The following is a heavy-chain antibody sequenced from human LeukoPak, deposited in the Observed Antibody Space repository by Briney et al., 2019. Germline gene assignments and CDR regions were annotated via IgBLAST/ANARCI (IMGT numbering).Heavy chain of an antibody. J-gene: IGHJ4*02. V-gene: IGHV3-23*01. CDR3: AKGTHPYLLDY. CDR1: GFTLSDYG. D-gene: IGHD1-14*01. CDR2: ISTSDST. Sequence: GSLRLSCAASGFTLSDYGMSWVRQAPGKGLEWVAGISTSDSTYYADSVKGRFTISRDDSKNTLYLQVDSLRAEDTAVYYCAKGTHPYLLDYWGQGTLVTVSS.